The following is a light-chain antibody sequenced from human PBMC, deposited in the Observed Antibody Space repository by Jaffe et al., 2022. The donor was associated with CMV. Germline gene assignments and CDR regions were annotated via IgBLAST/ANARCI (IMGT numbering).Light chain of an antibody. CDR1: QGVSNF. V-gene: IGKV1-17*03. J-gene: IGKJ4*01. Sequence: DIQMTQSPSAMSASVGDRVTITCRASQGVSNFLSWFQQKPGKVPQRLIYLASNLQSGVPSRFSGSGSGTEFTLTISSLQPEDFATYYCLQFDDYPFTFGGGTKVEMK. CDR3: LQFDDYPFT. CDR2: LAS.